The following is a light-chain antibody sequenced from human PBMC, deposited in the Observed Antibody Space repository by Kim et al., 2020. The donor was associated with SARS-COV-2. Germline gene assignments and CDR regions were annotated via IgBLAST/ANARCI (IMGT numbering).Light chain of an antibody. CDR3: CSAAGGHTYV. CDR1: SGDVGRYNY. J-gene: IGLJ1*01. Sequence: QSALTQPRSVSGSPGQSVTISCTGTSGDVGRYNYVSWYQQQLPGKAPKLLIHGVTERPSGVPDRFSGSKSGNTASLTISGLQAEDEADYYCCSAAGGHTYVFGPGTKVTL. CDR2: GVT. V-gene: IGLV2-11*01.